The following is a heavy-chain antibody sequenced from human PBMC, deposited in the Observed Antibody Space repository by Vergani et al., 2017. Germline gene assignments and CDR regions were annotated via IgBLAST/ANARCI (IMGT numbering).Heavy chain of an antibody. J-gene: IGHJ6*03. CDR2: MNPNSGNT. CDR3: AARPSYDLWSGARGYYYYMDV. CDR1: GYTFTSYD. Sequence: QVQLVQSGAEVKKPGASVKVSCKASGYTFTSYDINWVRQATGQGLEWMGWMNPNSGNTGYAQKFQGRVNMTRNTSISTAYMELISLRSEDTSVYYCAARPSYDLWSGARGYYYYMDVWGKGTTVTVSS. D-gene: IGHD3-3*01. V-gene: IGHV1-8*01.